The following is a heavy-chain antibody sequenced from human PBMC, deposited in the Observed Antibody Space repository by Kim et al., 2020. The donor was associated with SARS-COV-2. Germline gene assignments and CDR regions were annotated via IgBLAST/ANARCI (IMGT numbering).Heavy chain of an antibody. D-gene: IGHD3-3*01. V-gene: IGHV3-23*01. CDR3: AKDRGITIFGVAKPTKN. J-gene: IGHJ4*02. Sequence: VKGRLTISRDNSKNKLYLQMNSLRAEDTAVYYCAKDRGITIFGVAKPTKNWGQVTLVTVSS.